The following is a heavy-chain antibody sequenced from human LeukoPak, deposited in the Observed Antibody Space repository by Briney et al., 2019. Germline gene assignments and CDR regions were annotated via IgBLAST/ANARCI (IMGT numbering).Heavy chain of an antibody. J-gene: IGHJ4*02. CDR3: AKGTLTKTHGTSWDPFDY. D-gene: IGHD6-13*01. CDR1: GFTFNGYA. Sequence: GGSLRLSRAASGFTFNGYAMSWGRQAPGKGLEWVSAICGPGFTTHYADSVKGRFTISRDNSQSTLYLQMNSLRAEDTAVYYCAKGTLTKTHGTSWDPFDYWGQGTLVTVSS. V-gene: IGHV3-23*01. CDR2: ICGPGFTT.